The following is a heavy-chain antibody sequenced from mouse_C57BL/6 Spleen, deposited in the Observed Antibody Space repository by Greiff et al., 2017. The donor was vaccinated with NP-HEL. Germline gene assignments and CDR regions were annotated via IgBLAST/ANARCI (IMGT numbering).Heavy chain of an antibody. D-gene: IGHD2-5*01. V-gene: IGHV1-15*01. CDR3: TRSPYYSNSAWFAY. CDR1: GYTFTDYE. CDR2: IDPETGGT. J-gene: IGHJ3*01. Sequence: QVQLQQSGAELVRPGASVTLSCKASGYTFTDYEMHWVKQTPVHGLEWIGAIDPETGGTAYNQKFKGKAILTADKSSSTAYMELRSLTSEDSAVYYCTRSPYYSNSAWFAYWGQGTLVTVSA.